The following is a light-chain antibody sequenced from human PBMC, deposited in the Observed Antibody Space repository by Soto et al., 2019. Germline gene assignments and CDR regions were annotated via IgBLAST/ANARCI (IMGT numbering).Light chain of an antibody. V-gene: IGKV3-20*01. Sequence: EIVLTQSPGTLSLSPGERATLSCRASQSVNNNYLAWYQQKPGQAPRLLIYDASNRATGIPARFSGSGSGTDFTLTISRLEPEDFAVYYCQQYGSSGTFGQGTKVDIK. J-gene: IGKJ1*01. CDR1: QSVNNNY. CDR2: DAS. CDR3: QQYGSSGT.